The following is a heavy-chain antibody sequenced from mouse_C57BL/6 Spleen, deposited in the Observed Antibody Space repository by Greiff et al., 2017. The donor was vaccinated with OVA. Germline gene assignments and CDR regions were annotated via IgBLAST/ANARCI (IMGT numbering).Heavy chain of an antibody. D-gene: IGHD1-1*01. CDR1: GFTFSSYG. CDR2: ISSGGSYT. CDR3: ARITTVVARDYYAMDY. J-gene: IGHJ4*01. Sequence: EVQVVESGGDLVKPGGSLKLSCAASGFTFSSYGMSWVRQTPDKRLEWVATISSGGSYTYYPDSVKGRFTISRDNAKNTLYLQMSSLKSEDTAMYYCARITTVVARDYYAMDYWGQGTSVTVSS. V-gene: IGHV5-6*01.